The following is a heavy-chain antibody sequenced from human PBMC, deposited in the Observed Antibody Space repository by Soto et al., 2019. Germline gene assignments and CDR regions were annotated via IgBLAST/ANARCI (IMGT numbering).Heavy chain of an antibody. CDR1: GFTVSSNY. V-gene: IGHV3-66*01. Sequence: PXXSLRLSFAASGFTVSSNYMSWVLQAPGKGLEWVSVIYSGGSTYYADSVKGRFTISRDNSKNTLYLQMNSLRAEDTAVYYCARMGDSSGYSGWFDPWGQGTLVTVSS. CDR2: IYSGGST. CDR3: ARMGDSSGYSGWFDP. D-gene: IGHD3-22*01. J-gene: IGHJ5*02.